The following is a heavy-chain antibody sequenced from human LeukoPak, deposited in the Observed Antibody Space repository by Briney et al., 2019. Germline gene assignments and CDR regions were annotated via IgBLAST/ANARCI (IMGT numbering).Heavy chain of an antibody. CDR3: AKVHSSGSRGYYFDY. J-gene: IGHJ4*02. CDR1: GFTFSSYA. D-gene: IGHD3-22*01. V-gene: IGHV3-23*01. CDR2: ISGSGGST. Sequence: GGSLRLSCAASGFTFSSYAMSWVRQAPGKGLEWVSAISGSGGSTYYADSVKGRFTISRDNSKNTLYLQMNSLRAEDTAVYYCAKVHSSGSRGYYFDYWGQGTLVTVSS.